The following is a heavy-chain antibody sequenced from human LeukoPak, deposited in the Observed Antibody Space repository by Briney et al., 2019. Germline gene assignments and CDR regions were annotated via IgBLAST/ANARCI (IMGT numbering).Heavy chain of an antibody. J-gene: IGHJ6*02. D-gene: IGHD5-24*01. CDR3: ARVGRWLQFNYYYYGMDV. V-gene: IGHV1-2*02. CDR1: GYTFTGYY. Sequence: GASVKVSCKASGYTFTGYYMHWVRQAPGQGLEWMGWINPNSGGTNYAQKFQGRVTMTRDMSISTAYMELSRLRSDDTAVYYCARVGRWLQFNYYYYGMDVWGQGTTVTVSS. CDR2: INPNSGGT.